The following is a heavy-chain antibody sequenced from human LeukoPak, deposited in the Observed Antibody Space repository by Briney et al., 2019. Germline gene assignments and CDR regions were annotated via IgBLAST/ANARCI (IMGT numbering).Heavy chain of an antibody. Sequence: GGSLRLSCAASGFTFSSYGMSWVRQAPGKGLEWVAFIRNDGSDKYYAVSVKGRFTISRDNSKNTLYLQMNSLRVEDTALYYCAKDRAYGQFLWGNDYWGQGTLVTVSS. CDR1: GFTFSSYG. J-gene: IGHJ4*02. CDR2: IRNDGSDK. D-gene: IGHD2-21*01. CDR3: AKDRAYGQFLWGNDY. V-gene: IGHV3-30*02.